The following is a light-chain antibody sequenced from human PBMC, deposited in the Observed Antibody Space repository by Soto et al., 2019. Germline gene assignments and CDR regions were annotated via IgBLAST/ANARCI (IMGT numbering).Light chain of an antibody. CDR3: QQYLITPWT. J-gene: IGKJ1*01. CDR1: PSVTNF. Sequence: EIVLTQSPASLSLTPGERATLSCRASPSVTNFLAWYQQKPGQAPRLLIYGASTRATGIPARFSGSGSGTEFTLTISSLQSEDFAVYYCQQYLITPWTFGQGTKVDIK. CDR2: GAS. V-gene: IGKV3-15*01.